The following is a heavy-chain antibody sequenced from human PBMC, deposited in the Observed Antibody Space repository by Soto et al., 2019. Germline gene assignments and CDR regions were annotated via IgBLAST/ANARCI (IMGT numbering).Heavy chain of an antibody. D-gene: IGHD5-12*01. V-gene: IGHV3-64*01. Sequence: PGGSLRLSCAASGVTLSSFLVHWVRQAPGKGLEHVSAINSAGASTYYANSVKGRFIISRDNSKNTVSLHMGSLRAEDMGVYYCATDYDVGYWGQGTLVTVSS. CDR3: ATDYDVGY. CDR2: INSAGAST. J-gene: IGHJ4*02. CDR1: GVTLSSFL.